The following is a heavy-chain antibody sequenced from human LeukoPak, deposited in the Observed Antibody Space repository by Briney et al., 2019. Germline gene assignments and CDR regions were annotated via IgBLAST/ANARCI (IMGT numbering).Heavy chain of an antibody. CDR3: AREAQPRPGASYLFDY. Sequence: GGSLRLSCVVSGFTFISYSMHWVRQPPGKGLEWVSYICSSSSVLYYAHSVKGRFTISRGNAKNSLYLQMNSLRAEDTAVYFCAREAQPRPGASYLFDYWGQGTLVTVSS. V-gene: IGHV3-48*04. CDR2: ICSSSSVL. J-gene: IGHJ4*02. D-gene: IGHD2-8*02. CDR1: GFTFISYS.